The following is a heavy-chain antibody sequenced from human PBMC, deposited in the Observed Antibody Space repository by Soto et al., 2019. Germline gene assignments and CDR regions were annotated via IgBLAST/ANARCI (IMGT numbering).Heavy chain of an antibody. Sequence: EVQLVESGGGLVQPGGSLRLSCEASGFSFSTFWMHWVRQAPGKGLVWVSRINSDGSSTYYADSVKGRVTISRDNDENKLFLQLISVGAEESSVDYYESVFVYWGQGSRCAVS. CDR3: ESVFVY. CDR1: GFSFSTFW. CDR2: INSDGSST. V-gene: IGHV3-74*01. J-gene: IGHJ4*02.